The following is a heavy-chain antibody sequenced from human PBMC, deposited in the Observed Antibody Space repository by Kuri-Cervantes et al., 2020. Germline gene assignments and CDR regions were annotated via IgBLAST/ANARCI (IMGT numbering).Heavy chain of an antibody. Sequence: GESLKISCAASGFTFSSYAMHWVRQAPGKGLEWVAVISYDGSNKYYADSVKGRFTISRDNSKNTLYLQMNSLRAEDTAVYYCARGTRRNWNYVGYWGQGTLVTVSS. CDR2: ISYDGSNK. CDR3: ARGTRRNWNYVGY. D-gene: IGHD1-1*01. V-gene: IGHV3-30*01. J-gene: IGHJ4*02. CDR1: GFTFSSYA.